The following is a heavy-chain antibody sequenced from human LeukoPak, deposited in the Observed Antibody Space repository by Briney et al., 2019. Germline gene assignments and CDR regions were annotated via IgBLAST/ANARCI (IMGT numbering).Heavy chain of an antibody. CDR2: VHLDGRT. CDR3: AREGGFYRPLDY. Sequence: SETLSLTCTVSGGSISSSNYYWGWIRQPPGKGLGWIGEVHLDGRTNYNPSLKSRLIMSVDLPENHISLKLTSVTAADTAVYYCAREGGFYRPLDYSGQGTLVTVSS. V-gene: IGHV4-39*07. CDR1: GGSISSSNYY. J-gene: IGHJ4*02. D-gene: IGHD3-3*01.